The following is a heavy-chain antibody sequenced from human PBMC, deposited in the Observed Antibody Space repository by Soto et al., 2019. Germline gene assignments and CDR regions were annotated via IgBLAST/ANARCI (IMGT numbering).Heavy chain of an antibody. D-gene: IGHD2-2*01. CDR2: IYYTGST. CDR1: GGSITSGDYY. J-gene: IGHJ6*02. CDR3: ARGGYELLYAMDV. Sequence: QVQLQESGPGLVKPSQTLSLTCSVSGGSITSGDYYWSWIRQPPGRGLEWIGYIYYTGSTYYNPSLQSRFTTSGDTANNQLSLKVNSVGAADTAVYYCARGGYELLYAMDVWGQGTTVTVSS. V-gene: IGHV4-30-4*01.